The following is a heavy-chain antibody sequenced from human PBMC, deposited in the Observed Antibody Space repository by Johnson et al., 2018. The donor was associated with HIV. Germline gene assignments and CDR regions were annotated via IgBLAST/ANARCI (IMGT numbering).Heavy chain of an antibody. J-gene: IGHJ3*02. D-gene: IGHD6-13*01. CDR2: ISWNSASI. CDR1: GFTFKDYA. Sequence: VQLVESGGGLVQPGRSLRLSCAASGFTFKDYAMHWVRQTPEKGLEWVSAISWNSASIYYADSVRGRFTISRDNDKNSLHLEMNSLRPEDTALYYCVKTVGLPSTWYERAFDIWGQGTRV. CDR3: VKTVGLPSTWYERAFDI. V-gene: IGHV3-9*01.